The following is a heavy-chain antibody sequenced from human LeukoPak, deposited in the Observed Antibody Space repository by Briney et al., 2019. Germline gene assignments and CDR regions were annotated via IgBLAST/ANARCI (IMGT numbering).Heavy chain of an antibody. CDR2: INHSGST. Sequence: PSETLSLTCAVYGGSFSGYYWSWIRQPPGKGLEWIGEINHSGSTNYNPSLKSRVTISVDTSKNQFSLKLSSVTAADTAVYYCARPQYYDILTGYYKDAFDTWGQGTMVTVSS. CDR3: ARPQYYDILTGYYKDAFDT. J-gene: IGHJ3*02. CDR1: GGSFSGYY. V-gene: IGHV4-34*01. D-gene: IGHD3-9*01.